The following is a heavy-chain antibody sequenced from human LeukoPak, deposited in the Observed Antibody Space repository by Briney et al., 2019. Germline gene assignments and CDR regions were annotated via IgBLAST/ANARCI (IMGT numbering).Heavy chain of an antibody. Sequence: PSETLSLTCTVSGGSVSSDGYYWNWIRQPPGKGLEWIGYIYYSGSTNYNPSLKSRVTISIDTSRNQFSLELSSVTAADTAVYYCARDDGDYWGQGTLVTVSS. V-gene: IGHV4-61*08. CDR1: GGSVSSDGYY. J-gene: IGHJ4*02. CDR3: ARDDGDY. CDR2: IYYSGST.